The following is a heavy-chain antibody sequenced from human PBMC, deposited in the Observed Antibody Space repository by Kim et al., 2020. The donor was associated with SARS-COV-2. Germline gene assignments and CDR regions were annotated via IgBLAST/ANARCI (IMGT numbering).Heavy chain of an antibody. Sequence: SETLSLTCTVSGDSISISTSYWGWLRQPPGKGLEWVGNIFYTGSTYYNPSLKSRVTISADTSKNQFSLKLTSVTAADTAVYFCARESRLISGSSAFDIWGEGSKVSVSS. V-gene: IGHV4-39*02. CDR2: IFYTGST. CDR1: GDSISISTSY. D-gene: IGHD1-26*01. J-gene: IGHJ3*02. CDR3: ARESRLISGSSAFDI.